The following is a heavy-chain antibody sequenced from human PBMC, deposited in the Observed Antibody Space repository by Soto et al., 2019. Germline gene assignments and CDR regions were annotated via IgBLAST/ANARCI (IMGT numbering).Heavy chain of an antibody. J-gene: IGHJ4*02. CDR3: VRRERTGCPRI. CDR2: IYPGDSDT. Sequence: GELLKFSFRAFGYTFAFPWFGWLGQLPGKGLEWMGIIYPGDSDTLYSPSFQGQVTISVDKSISTAYVQWSSLKASDTAIYYCVRRERTGCPRIWRQGTQVTVSS. V-gene: IGHV5-51*01. CDR1: GYTFAFPW.